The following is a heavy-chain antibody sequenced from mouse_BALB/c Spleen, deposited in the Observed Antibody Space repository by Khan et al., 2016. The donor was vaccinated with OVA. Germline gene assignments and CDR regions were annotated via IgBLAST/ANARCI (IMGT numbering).Heavy chain of an antibody. D-gene: IGHD2-1*01. CDR2: INPSSGRT. V-gene: IGHV1S81*02. CDR3: ARGWFGNCNFDY. J-gene: IGHJ2*01. CDR1: GYNFTSYY. Sequence: VQLQESGAELVKPGASVKVSCKASGYNFTSYYMHWVKLRPGQGLEWIGEINPSSGRTDYNEKFKTKATLTVDPSSSTAYMQLSSLTSEDSAVYYCARGWFGNCNFDYWGQGTTLTVSS.